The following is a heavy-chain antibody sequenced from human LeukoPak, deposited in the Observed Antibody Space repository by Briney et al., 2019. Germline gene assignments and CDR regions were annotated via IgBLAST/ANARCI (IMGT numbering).Heavy chain of an antibody. CDR2: IYYSGST. V-gene: IGHV4-59*01. Sequence: SETLSLTCSVSGGSITGYYWTWIRQPPGKGLEWIGYIYYSGSTNYNPSLKSQVTISVDTSNNQFSLTLSSVTAADTAVYFCARGLPGYSGGDDAFDVWGQGTLVTVS. D-gene: IGHD6-19*01. CDR3: ARGLPGYSGGDDAFDV. CDR1: GGSITGYY. J-gene: IGHJ3*01.